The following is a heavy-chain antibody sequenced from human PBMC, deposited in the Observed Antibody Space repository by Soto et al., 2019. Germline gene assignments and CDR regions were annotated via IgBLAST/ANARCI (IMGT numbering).Heavy chain of an antibody. Sequence: CVKDSCKASGGTFSSYAISWVRQAPGQGLAWMGGIIPIFGTANYAQKCQGRVTITADESTSTAYMELSSLRSEDTAVYYCARGRATIFGVVIIGYYYYGMDVWGQGTTVTVSS. J-gene: IGHJ6*02. V-gene: IGHV1-69*01. CDR1: GGTFSSYA. CDR3: ARGRATIFGVVIIGYYYYGMDV. D-gene: IGHD3-3*01. CDR2: IIPIFGTA.